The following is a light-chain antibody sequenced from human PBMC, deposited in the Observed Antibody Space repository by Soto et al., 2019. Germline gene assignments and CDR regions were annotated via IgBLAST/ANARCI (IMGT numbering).Light chain of an antibody. CDR1: RSNIGSEA. J-gene: IGLJ1*01. CDR2: GSY. CDR3: AAWDASLNGYV. Sequence: QSVLTQPASASGTPGQRVTISCSGSRSNIGSEAVNWFQQLPGTTPKVLIYGSYQRPSGVPDRFSGSKSGTSASLAISWLQSEDEADYYCAAWDASLNGYVFGTGTKVTVL. V-gene: IGLV1-44*01.